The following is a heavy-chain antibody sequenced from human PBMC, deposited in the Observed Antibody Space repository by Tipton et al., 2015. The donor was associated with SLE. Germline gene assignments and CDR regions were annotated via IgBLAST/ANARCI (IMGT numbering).Heavy chain of an antibody. D-gene: IGHD2-15*01. Sequence: TLSLTCTVSGGSVGNYYWSWIRQSPGKGLEWIGYIHYTGSTEYNPSLKSRVTISVDTSKNQFNLKLRSVTVVDTAMYYCAREHISSLRDAFEVWGQGTMVTVS. CDR3: AREHISSLRDAFEV. CDR2: IHYTGST. V-gene: IGHV4-59*02. J-gene: IGHJ3*01. CDR1: GGSVGNYY.